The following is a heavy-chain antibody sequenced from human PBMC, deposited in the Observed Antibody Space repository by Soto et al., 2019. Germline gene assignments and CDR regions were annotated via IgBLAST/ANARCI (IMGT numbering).Heavy chain of an antibody. V-gene: IGHV4-31*03. CDR1: GGSISSGGYY. D-gene: IGHD6-19*01. Sequence: SETLSLTCTVSGGSISSGGYYWSWIRQHPGKGLEWIGYIYYSGSTYYNPSLKSRVTISVDTSKSQFSLKLSSVTAADTAVYYCARDFTDSSGPTLGMGVWGQGTTVTVS. CDR2: IYYSGST. CDR3: ARDFTDSSGPTLGMGV. J-gene: IGHJ6*02.